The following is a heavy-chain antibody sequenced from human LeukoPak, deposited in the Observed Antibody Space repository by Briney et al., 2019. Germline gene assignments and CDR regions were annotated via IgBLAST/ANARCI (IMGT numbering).Heavy chain of an antibody. D-gene: IGHD3-10*01. V-gene: IGHV3-30*02. J-gene: IGHJ6*03. CDR3: TRAGGLVRGVHYYYYMDV. CDR2: IRYDGSDK. CDR1: GFTFSTYG. Sequence: GGSLRLSCAASGFTFSTYGMHWVRQAPGKGLEWVAFIRYDGSDKYYADSVKGRFTISRDNSKNTLSLQMNSLRPDDTAVYYCTRAGGLVRGVHYYYYMDVWGKGTTVTVSS.